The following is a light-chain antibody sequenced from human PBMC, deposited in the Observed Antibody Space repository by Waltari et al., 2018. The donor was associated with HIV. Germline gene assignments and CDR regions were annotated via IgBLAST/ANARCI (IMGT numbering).Light chain of an antibody. CDR1: PAMSGN. CDR3: QQLNLYLGYT. CDR2: AVS. Sequence: LTQPPSFLPPAVGSRVTIACPARPAMSGNLALYQQRPGRAHKLLVYAVSALQRGGPSRFSGSLSGTRFTLTINRLQREDVATYYCQQLNLYLGYTFGQGTKVEI. J-gene: IGKJ2*01. V-gene: IGKV1-9*01.